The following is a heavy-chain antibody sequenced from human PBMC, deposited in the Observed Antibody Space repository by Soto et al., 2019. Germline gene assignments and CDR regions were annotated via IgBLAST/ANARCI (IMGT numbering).Heavy chain of an antibody. Sequence: QMLLVQSGPEVKRPGTSLKVSCKASGFTFSSSAVQWVRQARGQPLEWIGWIVLGNGNTNYAQKFQQRVTITRDMSTSTAYMEVRSLTSEDTAVYYCATRIGNIGWYWLDTWGQGTLVTVSS. D-gene: IGHD6-19*01. CDR3: ATRIGNIGWYWLDT. CDR2: IVLGNGNT. V-gene: IGHV1-58*01. J-gene: IGHJ5*02. CDR1: GFTFSSSA.